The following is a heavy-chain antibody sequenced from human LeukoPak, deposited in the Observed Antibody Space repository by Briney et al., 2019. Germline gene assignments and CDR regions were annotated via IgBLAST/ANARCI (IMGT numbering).Heavy chain of an antibody. CDR2: IKSKTDGGTT. V-gene: IGHV3-15*01. CDR3: TTPNYRYGMDV. CDR1: GFTFSNAW. Sequence: GGSLRLSCAAPGFTFSNAWMSWVRQAPGKGLEWVGRIKSKTDGGTTDYAAPVKGRFTISRDESKNTLYLQMNSLKTEDTAVYYCTTPNYRYGMDVWGQGTTVTVSS. J-gene: IGHJ6*02.